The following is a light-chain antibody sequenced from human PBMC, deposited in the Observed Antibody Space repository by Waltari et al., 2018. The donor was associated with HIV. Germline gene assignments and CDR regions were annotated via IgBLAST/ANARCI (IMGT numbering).Light chain of an antibody. J-gene: IGLJ2*01. CDR1: SGHSTYA. CDR3: QTWGTGIRV. V-gene: IGLV4-69*01. Sequence: QLVVTQSPSASASLGASVKLTCTLSSGHSTYAIACHQQQPEKGPRFLMKLNTDGGHTRGDGIPDRFSGSTSGAERYRTISSLQTEYEADYYCQTWGTGIRVFGGGTKLTVL. CDR2: LNTDGGH.